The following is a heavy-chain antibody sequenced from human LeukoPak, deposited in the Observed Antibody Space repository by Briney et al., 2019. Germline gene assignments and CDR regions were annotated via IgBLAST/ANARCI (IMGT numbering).Heavy chain of an antibody. D-gene: IGHD2-15*01. J-gene: IGHJ4*02. CDR1: GLTFSSYW. V-gene: IGHV3-7*01. CDR2: IDQDGNRE. Sequence: GGSLRLSCAASGLTFSSYWMSWVRQAPGKGLEWVANIDQDGNRENYVDSVKGRFSISRDNAKNSLFLQMHSLRAEDTAVHYCASTFPYCSDGSCALGGQGTLVTVSS. CDR3: ASTFPYCSDGSCAL.